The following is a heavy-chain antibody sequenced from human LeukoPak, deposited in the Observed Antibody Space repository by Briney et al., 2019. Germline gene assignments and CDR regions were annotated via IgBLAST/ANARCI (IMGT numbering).Heavy chain of an antibody. CDR3: AKEVTGTPGY. CDR2: ISFDGSQK. V-gene: IGHV3-30*02. J-gene: IGHJ4*02. D-gene: IGHD1-20*01. CDR1: GFTFSNYG. Sequence: GGSLRLSCAASGFTFSNYGMHWVRQAPGKGLEWVALISFDGSQKYYADSVKGRFTISRDNSKNTLYLQMNSLRAEDTAVYYCAKEVTGTPGYWGQGTLVTVSS.